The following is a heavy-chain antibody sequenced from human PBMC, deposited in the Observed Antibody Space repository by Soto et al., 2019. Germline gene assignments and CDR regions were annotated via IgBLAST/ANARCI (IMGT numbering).Heavy chain of an antibody. Sequence: SVTLSLTCPVSGGTISSYDWSWIRPTPGKGLEWIGYIYYSGSTNYNPSLKSRVTISVDTSKNQFSLKLSSVTAADTAVYYCARDAESGAQWDNWFDPWGQGTLVTVSS. CDR2: IYYSGST. J-gene: IGHJ5*02. V-gene: IGHV4-59*01. CDR3: ARDAESGAQWDNWFDP. CDR1: GGTISSYD. D-gene: IGHD2-8*01.